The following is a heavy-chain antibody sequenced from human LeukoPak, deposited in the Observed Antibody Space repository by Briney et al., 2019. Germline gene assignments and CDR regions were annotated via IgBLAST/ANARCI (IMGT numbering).Heavy chain of an antibody. Sequence: GGSLRLSCAASGFTFSSYAMNWVRQAPGKGLEWVSVISGSGTSTDYADSVKGRFTISRDNSKNTLYLQMNSLRAEDTAVYYCARDGIVATIAYYYYYMDVWGKGTTVTVSS. CDR1: GFTFSSYA. V-gene: IGHV3-23*01. D-gene: IGHD5-12*01. J-gene: IGHJ6*03. CDR2: ISGSGTST. CDR3: ARDGIVATIAYYYYYMDV.